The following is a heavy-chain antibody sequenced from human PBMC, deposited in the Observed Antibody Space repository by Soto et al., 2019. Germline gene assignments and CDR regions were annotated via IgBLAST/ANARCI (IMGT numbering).Heavy chain of an antibody. D-gene: IGHD2-21*01. V-gene: IGHV3-30*03. CDR3: ARGSLAYCGGDPYCGYFDL. J-gene: IGHJ2*01. CDR1: GFTFSNYD. CDR2: ISHDGSNK. Sequence: QVQLVESGGGVVQPGRSLRLSCAVSGFTFSNYDMHWVRQAPGKGLGWVALISHDGSNKDYADFVKGRFTISRDNSKNTRYLRMNSPRTEDTVVYYCARGSLAYCGGDPYCGYFDLWGRGTLVTVSS.